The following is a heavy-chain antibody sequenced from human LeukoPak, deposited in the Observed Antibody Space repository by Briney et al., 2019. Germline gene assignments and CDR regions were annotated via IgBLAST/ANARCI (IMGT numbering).Heavy chain of an antibody. CDR2: LKGAGSEH. J-gene: IGHJ4*02. CDR3: ARDCVIVGAPCYDY. V-gene: IGHV3-7*04. Sequence: GGSLRLCSEASGFTFSGYWMRWVRPALGKGLERVNNLKGAGSEHMYLDPVTGRCTISRDNATHSLYYQKNTLRAEDTAVYYCARDCVIVGAPCYDYWGQGTLVTVSS. D-gene: IGHD1-26*01. CDR1: GFTFSGYW.